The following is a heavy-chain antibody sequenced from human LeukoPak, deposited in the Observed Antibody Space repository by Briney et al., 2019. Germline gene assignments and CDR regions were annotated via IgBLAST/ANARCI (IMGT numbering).Heavy chain of an antibody. CDR3: AREAYCSGGSCYTAEYFQH. CDR1: GGSFRGYY. CDR2: INHSGST. V-gene: IGHV4-34*01. D-gene: IGHD2-15*01. Sequence: SETLSLTCAVYGGSFRGYYWSWIRQPPGKGLEWIGEINHSGSTNYNPSLKSRVTISVDTSKNQFSLKLSSVTAADTAVYYCAREAYCSGGSCYTAEYFQHWGQGTLVTVSS. J-gene: IGHJ1*01.